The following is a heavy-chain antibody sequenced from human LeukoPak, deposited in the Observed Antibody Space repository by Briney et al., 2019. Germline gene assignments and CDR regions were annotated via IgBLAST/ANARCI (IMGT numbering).Heavy chain of an antibody. V-gene: IGHV4-59*01. Sequence: KSSETLSLTCTVSGGSISLYYWSWIRQPPGKGLEWIGYFYDTRSPKYNPSLERRVTISVDMSRNQFSLNLTSVTAADTAVYYCARGRGSLTYWGRGTLATVSS. J-gene: IGHJ4*02. CDR3: ARGRGSLTY. CDR2: FYDTRSP. CDR1: GGSISLYY. D-gene: IGHD3-10*01.